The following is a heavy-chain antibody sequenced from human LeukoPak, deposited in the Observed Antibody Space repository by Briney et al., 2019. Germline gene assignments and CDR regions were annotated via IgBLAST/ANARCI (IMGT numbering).Heavy chain of an antibody. CDR3: AREAHYYDSSGNYFDY. J-gene: IGHJ4*01. D-gene: IGHD3-22*01. Sequence: SGGSLRLSCAASGFTVSSNYMSWVRQAPGKGLEWVSVIYSGGSTYYADSVKGRFTISRDNSKNTLYLQMNSLRAEDTAVYYCAREAHYYDSSGNYFDYWGQEPWSPSPQ. CDR1: GFTVSSNY. V-gene: IGHV3-53*01. CDR2: IYSGGST.